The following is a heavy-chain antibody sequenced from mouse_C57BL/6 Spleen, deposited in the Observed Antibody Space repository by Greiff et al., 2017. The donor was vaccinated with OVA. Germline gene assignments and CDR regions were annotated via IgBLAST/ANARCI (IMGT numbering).Heavy chain of an antibody. CDR2: IYPGSGST. CDR3: ARGGYYGSSYDWYFDV. J-gene: IGHJ1*03. V-gene: IGHV1-55*01. CDR1: GYTFTSYW. D-gene: IGHD1-1*01. Sequence: QVHVKQPGAELVKPGASVKMSCKASGYTFTSYWITWVKQRPGQGLEWIGDIYPGSGSTNYNEKFKSKATLTVDTSSSTAYMQLSSLTSEDSAVYYCARGGYYGSSYDWYFDVWGTGTTVTVSS.